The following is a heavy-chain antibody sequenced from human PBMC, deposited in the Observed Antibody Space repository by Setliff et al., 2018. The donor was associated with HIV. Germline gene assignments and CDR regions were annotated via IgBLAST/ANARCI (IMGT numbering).Heavy chain of an antibody. V-gene: IGHV1-2*02. CDR3: ASPYENNSGPDY. CDR2: MNPNNGDT. D-gene: IGHD7-27*01. CDR1: GFTFTGYY. J-gene: IGHJ4*02. Sequence: GASVMVSCKPSGFTFTGYYLHWVRQAPGQGLEWMGWMNPNNGDTNYEQRFQGRVTMTRDTSITTVYMVLNRLTPGDTAVYYCASPYENNSGPDYWGQGTPVTVSS.